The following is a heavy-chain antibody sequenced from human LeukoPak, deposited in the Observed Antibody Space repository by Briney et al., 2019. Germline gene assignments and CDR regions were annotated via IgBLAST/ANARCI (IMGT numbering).Heavy chain of an antibody. CDR3: AKGLEGYDFWSGYYPENDY. D-gene: IGHD3-3*01. CDR1: GFTFSSYA. J-gene: IGHJ4*02. Sequence: GGSLRLSCAASGFTFSSYAMSWVRQAPGKGLEWVSAICGSGGSTYYADSVKGRVTISRDNSKNTLYLQMNSLRDEDTAVYYCAKGLEGYDFWSGYYPENDYWGQGTLVTVSS. CDR2: ICGSGGST. V-gene: IGHV3-23*01.